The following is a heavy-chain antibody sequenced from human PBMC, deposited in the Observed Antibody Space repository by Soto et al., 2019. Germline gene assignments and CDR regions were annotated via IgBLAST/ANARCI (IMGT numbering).Heavy chain of an antibody. Sequence: PGGSLRLSCAVSGFTFSDHFIDWVRQTPGKGLEWVGRIRSRDNNYITEYAASVKGRFTISRDDSKNSLYLQMNSLRTEDTAVYFCARDSSSCRGGHCYSENWGQGTLVTVSS. V-gene: IGHV3-72*01. CDR2: IRSRDNNYIT. J-gene: IGHJ4*02. D-gene: IGHD2-21*02. CDR1: GFTFSDHF. CDR3: ARDSSSCRGGHCYSEN.